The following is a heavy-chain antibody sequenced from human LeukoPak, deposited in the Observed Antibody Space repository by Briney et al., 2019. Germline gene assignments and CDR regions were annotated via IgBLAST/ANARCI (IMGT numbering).Heavy chain of an antibody. CDR2: IIGSSGST. D-gene: IGHD5-12*01. V-gene: IGHV3-23*01. Sequence: GGSLRLSCAASGFTFSNYAMNWVRQAPGKGLEWVSTIIGSSGSTFYAGSVKGRFTISKDTSKNTLYLHMSSLRADDTAVYYCAKGGYDYVEVAYFDYWGQGTLVPSPQ. CDR3: AKGGYDYVEVAYFDY. J-gene: IGHJ4*02. CDR1: GFTFSNYA.